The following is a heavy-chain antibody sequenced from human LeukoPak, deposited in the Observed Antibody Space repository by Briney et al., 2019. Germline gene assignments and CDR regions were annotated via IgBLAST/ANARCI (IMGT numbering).Heavy chain of an antibody. J-gene: IGHJ6*02. V-gene: IGHV3-30-3*01. Sequence: PGGSLRLSCAASGFTFSSYAMHWVRQAPGKGLEGVAVISYDGSNKYYADSVKGRFTISRDNSKNTLYLQMNSLRAEDTAVYYCARVDRPYYYYYGMDVWGQGTTVTVSS. CDR2: ISYDGSNK. CDR1: GFTFSSYA. CDR3: ARVDRPYYYYYGMDV.